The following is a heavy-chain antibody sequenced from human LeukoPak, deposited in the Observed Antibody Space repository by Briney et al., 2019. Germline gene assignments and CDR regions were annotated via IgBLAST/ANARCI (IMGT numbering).Heavy chain of an antibody. CDR3: AKHYYGSGSVDY. CDR1: GFTFSSYG. Sequence: PGRSLRLSCAASGFTFSSYGMHWVRQAPGKGLEWVAVISYDGSNKYYADSVKGRFTISRDNSKNTLYLQMNSLRAEDTAVYYCAKHYYGSGSVDYWGQGTLVTVSS. CDR2: ISYDGSNK. V-gene: IGHV3-30*18. J-gene: IGHJ4*02. D-gene: IGHD3-10*01.